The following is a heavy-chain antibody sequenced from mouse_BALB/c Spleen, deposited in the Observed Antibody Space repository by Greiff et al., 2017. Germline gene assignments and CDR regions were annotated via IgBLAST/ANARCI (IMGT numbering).Heavy chain of an antibody. CDR2: ISSGGGST. V-gene: IGHV5-12-1*01. CDR1: GFAFSSYD. CDR3: ARDKYGNSFAY. J-gene: IGHJ3*01. Sequence: EVQLQESGAGLVKPGGSLTLSCAASGFAFSSYDMPWVRQTPEKGLEWVAYISSGGGSTYYPDTVKGRFTISRDKAKNTLYLQMSSLKSEDTAMYYCARDKYGNSFAYWGQGTLVTVSA. D-gene: IGHD2-10*02.